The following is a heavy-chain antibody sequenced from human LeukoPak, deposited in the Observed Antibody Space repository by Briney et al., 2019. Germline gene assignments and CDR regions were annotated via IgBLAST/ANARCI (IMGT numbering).Heavy chain of an antibody. Sequence: ASVRVSCKASGYTFTDYDIHWVRQATGQGLEWMGWMNPNRGSTGYAQKFQGRVTVTRDTSIDTAYMELNSLRSEDTAVCYCASGTDDSRNIDFWGQGTLVTVSS. CDR2: MNPNRGST. V-gene: IGHV1-8*01. CDR1: GYTFTDYD. CDR3: ASGTDDSRNIDF. D-gene: IGHD3-22*01. J-gene: IGHJ4*02.